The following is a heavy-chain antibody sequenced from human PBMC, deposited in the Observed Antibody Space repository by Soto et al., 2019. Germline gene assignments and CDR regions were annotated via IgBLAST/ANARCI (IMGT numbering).Heavy chain of an antibody. CDR3: ARQSSGWYVFDY. V-gene: IGHV4-61*08. CDR1: GGSISSGGYY. CDR2: IYYSGST. Sequence: SETLSLTCTVSGGSISSGGYYWSWIRQPPGKGLEWIGYIYYSGSTNYNPSLKSRVTISVDTSKNQFSLKLSSVTAADTAVYYCARQSSGWYVFDYWGQGTLVTVSS. D-gene: IGHD6-19*01. J-gene: IGHJ4*02.